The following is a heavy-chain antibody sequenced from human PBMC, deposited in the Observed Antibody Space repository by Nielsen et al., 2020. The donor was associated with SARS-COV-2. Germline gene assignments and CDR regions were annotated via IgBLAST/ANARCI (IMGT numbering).Heavy chain of an antibody. Sequence: GESLKISCAVSGYTISNYGMQWVRQAPGKGLEWVATMSHDGRHKWYADSVKGRFTISRDYSKGTLHLQMNSLRPDETAVYYCAQTDFDWVWYMFLGVDVWGQGTTVTVSS. CDR2: MSHDGRHK. CDR3: AQTDFDWVWYMFLGVDV. J-gene: IGHJ6*02. V-gene: IGHV3-30*18. D-gene: IGHD3-9*01. CDR1: GYTISNYG.